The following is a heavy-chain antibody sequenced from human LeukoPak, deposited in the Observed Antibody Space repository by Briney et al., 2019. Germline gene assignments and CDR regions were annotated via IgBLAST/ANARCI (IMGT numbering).Heavy chain of an antibody. J-gene: IGHJ4*02. V-gene: IGHV3-53*01. D-gene: IGHD2-8*01. Sequence: PGGSLRLSCAASGLTVSSTYMSWVRQAPGKGLEWVSIIYSAGSTYYADSVKGRFTISSDNSKHTLYLQMNSLRAEDTAVYYCAKGHCTNGICWLDWGQGTLVTVSS. CDR1: GLTVSSTY. CDR3: AKGHCTNGICWLD. CDR2: IYSAGST.